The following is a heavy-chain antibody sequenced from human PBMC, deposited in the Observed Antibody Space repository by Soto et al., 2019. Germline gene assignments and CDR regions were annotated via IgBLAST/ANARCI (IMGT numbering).Heavy chain of an antibody. D-gene: IGHD6-13*01. CDR1: GFSLRATGMG. V-gene: IGHV2-5*02. Sequence: QITLKESGPTLVNPTQTLTLTCTFSGFSLRATGMGVAWIRQPPGKALQWLALIFWDDDKRYSSSLKSRLAITEDSLKNQVVLTMTNMGPADTATYYCARRQGASAGLFDSWGQGTLVTVSS. J-gene: IGHJ4*02. CDR2: IFWDDDK. CDR3: ARRQGASAGLFDS.